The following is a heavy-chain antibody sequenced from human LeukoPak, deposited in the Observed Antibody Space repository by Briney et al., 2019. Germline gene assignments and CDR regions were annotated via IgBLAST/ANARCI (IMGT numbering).Heavy chain of an antibody. V-gene: IGHV3-48*02. CDR3: VRGGTDGTTNFDY. Sequence: GGSLRLSCAASGFTFSSYTLNWVRQAPGKGLEWISYISSRTGNIYYADSVKGRFSSSRDNAKNSLFLQMNNLRDEDTAVYYCVRGGTDGTTNFDYWGQGTLVTVSS. D-gene: IGHD1-1*01. J-gene: IGHJ4*02. CDR2: ISSRTGNI. CDR1: GFTFSSYT.